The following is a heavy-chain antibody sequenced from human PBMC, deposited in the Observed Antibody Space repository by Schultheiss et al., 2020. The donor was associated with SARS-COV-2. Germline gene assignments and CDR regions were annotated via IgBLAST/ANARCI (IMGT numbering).Heavy chain of an antibody. Sequence: GGSLRLSCAASGFTFSDYYMSWIRQAPGKGLEWVSYISSSSSTIYYADSVKGRFTISRDNAKNSLYLQMNSLRDEDTAVYYCARVHPAYRRCGGDCSSWGQGTLVTVSS. CDR2: ISSSSSTI. CDR3: ARVHPAYRRCGGDCSS. J-gene: IGHJ4*02. CDR1: GFTFSDYY. D-gene: IGHD2-21*02. V-gene: IGHV3-11*04.